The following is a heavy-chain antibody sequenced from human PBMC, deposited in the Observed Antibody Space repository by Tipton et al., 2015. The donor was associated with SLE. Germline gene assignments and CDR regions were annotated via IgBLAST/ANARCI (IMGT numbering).Heavy chain of an antibody. CDR2: ISGSGGST. Sequence: SLRLSCAASGFTFGDYAMSWFRQAPGKGLEWVSAISGSGGSTYYADSVKGRFTISRDNSKNTLYLQMNSLRAEDTAVYYCAKDDYGDYHFDYWGQGTLVTVSS. CDR1: GFTFGDYA. V-gene: IGHV3-23*01. D-gene: IGHD4-17*01. J-gene: IGHJ4*02. CDR3: AKDDYGDYHFDY.